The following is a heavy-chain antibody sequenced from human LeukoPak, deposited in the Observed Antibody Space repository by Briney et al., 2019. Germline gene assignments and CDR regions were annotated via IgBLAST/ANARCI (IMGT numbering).Heavy chain of an antibody. D-gene: IGHD2-8*02. CDR1: GFSFSSYV. CDR3: AKENYQNTGGASAFEF. J-gene: IGHJ4*02. V-gene: IGHV3-30*02. Sequence: PGGSLRLSCAASGFSFSSYVMHXVXQAXXXXLXXXXFIKHDGKEKFYADSVRGRFTISRDNSKSTMYLQINSLTVEDTAVYYCAKENYQNTGGASAFEFWGPGTLVTVSS. CDR2: IKHDGKEK.